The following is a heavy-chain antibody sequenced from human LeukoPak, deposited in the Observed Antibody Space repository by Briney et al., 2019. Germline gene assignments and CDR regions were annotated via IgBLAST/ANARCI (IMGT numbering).Heavy chain of an antibody. V-gene: IGHV3-30*03. Sequence: GGSLRLSCAASGFTFSSYGMHWVRQAPGKRLEWVAVISYDGSNKYYADSVKGRFTISRDNSKNTLYLQMNSLRAEDTAVYYCATPRGDTALDVWGQGTTVTVSS. J-gene: IGHJ6*02. CDR1: GFTFSSYG. CDR3: ATPRGDTALDV. D-gene: IGHD5-18*01. CDR2: ISYDGSNK.